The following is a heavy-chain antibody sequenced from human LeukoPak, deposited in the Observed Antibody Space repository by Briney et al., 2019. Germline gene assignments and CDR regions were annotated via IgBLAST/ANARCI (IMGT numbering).Heavy chain of an antibody. Sequence: SSETLSLTCAVYGGSFSGYYWSWIRQPPGKGLEWIGEINHSGNSNYNPSLKSRVTISVDTSKNQFSLKLTSVTAADTALYYCAKQGRQIPFGGVVAIAPFDIWGQGTMVTVSS. V-gene: IGHV4-34*01. CDR3: AKQGRQIPFGGVVAIAPFDI. CDR1: GGSFSGYY. J-gene: IGHJ3*02. CDR2: INHSGNS. D-gene: IGHD3-16*02.